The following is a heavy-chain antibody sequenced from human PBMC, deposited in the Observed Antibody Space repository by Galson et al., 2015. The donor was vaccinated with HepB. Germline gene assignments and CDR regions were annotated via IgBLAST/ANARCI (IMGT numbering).Heavy chain of an antibody. CDR1: GGTFSSYA. Sequence: SVKVSCKASGGTFSSYAISWVRQAPGQGLEWMGRIIPILGIANYAQKFQGRVTITADKSTSTAYMEPSSLRSEDTAVYYCARVLGANYYGSGSTFDPWGQGTLVTVSS. CDR3: ARVLGANYYGSGSTFDP. J-gene: IGHJ5*02. CDR2: IIPILGIA. V-gene: IGHV1-69*04. D-gene: IGHD3-10*01.